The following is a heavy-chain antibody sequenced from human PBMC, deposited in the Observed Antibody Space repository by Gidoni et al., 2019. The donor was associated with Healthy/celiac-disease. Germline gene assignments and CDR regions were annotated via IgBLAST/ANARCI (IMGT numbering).Heavy chain of an antibody. V-gene: IGHV3-23*01. CDR1: GFPFSSYA. Sequence: EVQLLESGGGLVQPGGSLRLSCAASGFPFSSYAMSWVRQAPGKGLEWVSAISGSGGSTYYADSVKGRFTISRDNSKNTLYLQMNSLRAEDTAVYYCAKGYCSGGSCYSPFYYYYYGMDVWGQGTTVTVSS. D-gene: IGHD2-15*01. CDR3: AKGYCSGGSCYSPFYYYYYGMDV. CDR2: ISGSGGST. J-gene: IGHJ6*02.